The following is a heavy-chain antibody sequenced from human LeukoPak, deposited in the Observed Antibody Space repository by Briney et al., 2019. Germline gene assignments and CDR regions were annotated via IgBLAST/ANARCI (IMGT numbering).Heavy chain of an antibody. V-gene: IGHV4-34*01. CDR1: GGSFSTYY. D-gene: IGHD1-7*01. J-gene: IGHJ6*03. Sequence: KASETLSLTCAVYGGSFSTYYWSWIRQPPGKGLEWLAEINDSGRANYNPSLMSRVTVSVDTSKNQFSLRLTSVTATGTAVYYCARRWNYGRNYYIDVWGKGATVSVSS. CDR3: ARRWNYGRNYYIDV. CDR2: INDSGRA.